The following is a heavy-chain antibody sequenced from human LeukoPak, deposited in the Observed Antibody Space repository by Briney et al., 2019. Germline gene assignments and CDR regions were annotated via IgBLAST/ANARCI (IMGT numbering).Heavy chain of an antibody. D-gene: IGHD5-24*01. J-gene: IGHJ5*02. V-gene: IGHV1-2*02. CDR2: INPNSGGT. CDR1: GYTFTGYY. CDR3: ARGGGLTTANWFDP. Sequence: ASVKVSCKASGYTFTGYYMHWVRQALGQGLEWMGWINPNSGGTNYAQKFQGRVTMTRDTSISTAYMELSRLRSDDTAVYYCARGGGLTTANWFDPWGQGTLVTVSS.